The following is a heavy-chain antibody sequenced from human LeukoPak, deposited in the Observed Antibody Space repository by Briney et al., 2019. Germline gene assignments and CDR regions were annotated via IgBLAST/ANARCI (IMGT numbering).Heavy chain of an antibody. J-gene: IGHJ6*02. V-gene: IGHV1-2*02. CDR3: ARVGGPDYYYYGMDV. CDR2: INPNSGGT. Sequence: GASVKVSCKASGYTFTGYYMHWVRQAPGQGLEWMGWINPNSGGTNYAQKFQGRVTMTRDTSISTAYMELSRLRSGDTAVYYCARVGGPDYYYYGMDVWGQGTTVTVSS. D-gene: IGHD6-25*01. CDR1: GYTFTGYY.